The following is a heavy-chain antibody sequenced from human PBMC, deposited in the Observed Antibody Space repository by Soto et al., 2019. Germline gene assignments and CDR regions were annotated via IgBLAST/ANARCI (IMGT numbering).Heavy chain of an antibody. J-gene: IGHJ6*02. CDR1: GGSISSGGYS. CDR3: ARHYYGMDV. CDR2: TYQSGSA. V-gene: IGHV4-30-2*06. Sequence: SETLSLTCTVSGGSISSGGYSWTWIRQSPGKGLEWIGYTYQSGSAYYNPSLKSRVTISVDRSKNQFSLNLTSVTAADTAVYYCARHYYGMDVWGQGATVTVYS.